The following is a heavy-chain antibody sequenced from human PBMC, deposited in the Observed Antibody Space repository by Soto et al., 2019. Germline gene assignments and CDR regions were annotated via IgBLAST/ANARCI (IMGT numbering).Heavy chain of an antibody. CDR1: GFTFSSYA. CDR2: ISGSGGST. CDR3: AKDHREHLWFGELSPD. Sequence: GGSLRLSCAASGFTFSSYAMSWVRQAPGKGLEWVSAISGSGGSTYYADSVKGRFTISRDNSKNTLYLQMNSLRAEDTAVYYCAKDHREHLWFGELSPDWGQGTLVTVSS. J-gene: IGHJ4*02. D-gene: IGHD3-10*01. V-gene: IGHV3-23*01.